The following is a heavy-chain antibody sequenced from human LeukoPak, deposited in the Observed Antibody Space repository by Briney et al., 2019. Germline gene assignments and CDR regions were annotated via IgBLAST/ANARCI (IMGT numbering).Heavy chain of an antibody. Sequence: PSETLSLTCAVYGGSFSGYYWSWIRQPPGKGLEWIGEINHSGSTNYNPSLKSRVTISVDTSKNQFSLKLSSVTAADTAVYCCASSGWYDDYYFDYWGQGTLVTVSS. CDR2: INHSGST. D-gene: IGHD6-19*01. CDR1: GGSFSGYY. J-gene: IGHJ4*02. CDR3: ASSGWYDDYYFDY. V-gene: IGHV4-34*01.